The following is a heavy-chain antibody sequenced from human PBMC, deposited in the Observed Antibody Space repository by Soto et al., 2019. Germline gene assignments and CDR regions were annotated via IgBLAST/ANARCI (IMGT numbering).Heavy chain of an antibody. CDR3: ANSMTTVTSNDY. V-gene: IGHV3-23*01. CDR1: GFTFSSYA. D-gene: IGHD4-17*01. CDR2: ITGSGSNT. J-gene: IGHJ4*02. Sequence: GGSLRLSCAASGFTFSSYAMSWVRQAPGKGLEWVSVITGSGSNTYYADSVKGRFTISRDNSKNTLYLQMNSLRAEDTAVYYCANSMTTVTSNDYWGQGTLVTVSS.